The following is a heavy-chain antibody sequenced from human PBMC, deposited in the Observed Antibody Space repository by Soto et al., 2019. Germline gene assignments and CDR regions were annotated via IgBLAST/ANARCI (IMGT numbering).Heavy chain of an antibody. J-gene: IGHJ4*02. CDR3: ARDFAYFDS. CDR1: GGSISSSSFY. CDR2: IFYSGST. V-gene: IGHV4-39*07. D-gene: IGHD3-3*01. Sequence: SETLSLTCTVSGGSISSSSFYWGWIRQPPGKGLEWIGSIFYSGSTYYNPSLKSRVTISVDTSKNQFSLNLDSVTAADTAVYFCARDFAYFDSWGQGTLVT.